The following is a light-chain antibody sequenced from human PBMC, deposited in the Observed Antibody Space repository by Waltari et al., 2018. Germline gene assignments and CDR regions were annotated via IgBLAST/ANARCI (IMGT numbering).Light chain of an antibody. CDR1: QSVLYSATNKNY. CDR2: WAS. Sequence: DIVMTQSPDPLAVSLGERATIPCKSSQSVLYSATNKNYLAWYQQKPGQPPKLLIYWASTRESGVPDRFSGSGSGTDFTLTISSLQAEDVAVYYCQQYYSTPPLTFGGGTKVEIK. V-gene: IGKV4-1*01. J-gene: IGKJ4*01. CDR3: QQYYSTPPLT.